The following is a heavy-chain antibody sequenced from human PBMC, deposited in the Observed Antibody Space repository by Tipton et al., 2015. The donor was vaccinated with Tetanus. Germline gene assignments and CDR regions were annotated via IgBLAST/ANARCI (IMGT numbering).Heavy chain of an antibody. D-gene: IGHD2-2*03. Sequence: TLSLTCTVSGGSISSGDYYWSWIRQPPGKGLEWIGYIYYSGSTYYNPSLKSRVTISVDTSKNQFSLKLSSVTAADTAVYYCARDRGVGYCSSTSCYRYYYYYGMDVWGQGTTVTVSS. CDR2: IYYSGST. V-gene: IGHV4-30-4*01. J-gene: IGHJ6*02. CDR3: ARDRGVGYCSSTSCYRYYYYYGMDV. CDR1: GGSISSGDYY.